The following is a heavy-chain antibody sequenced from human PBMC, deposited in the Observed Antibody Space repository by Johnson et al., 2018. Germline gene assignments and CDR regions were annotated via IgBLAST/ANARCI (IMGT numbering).Heavy chain of an antibody. CDR3: ARGRFYYDTSGYLGSAFDI. D-gene: IGHD3-22*01. CDR2: IYSGGST. J-gene: IGHJ3*02. CDR1: GFTVSSNY. V-gene: IGHV3-66*01. Sequence: EVQLVESGGGLVQPGGSLRLSCAASGFTVSSNYMSWVRQAPGKGLEWVSVIYSGGSTYYADSVKGRFTIPRDNAKNPLYLQMNSLRAEDTAVYYCARGRFYYDTSGYLGSAFDIWGQGTMVTVSS.